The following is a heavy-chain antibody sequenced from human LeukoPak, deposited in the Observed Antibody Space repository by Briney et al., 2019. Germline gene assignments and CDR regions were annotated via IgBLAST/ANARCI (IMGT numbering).Heavy chain of an antibody. CDR3: AREALGYGPLGYFDL. CDR2: IYYSGST. V-gene: IGHV4-31*03. J-gene: IGHJ2*01. Sequence: SQTLSLTCTVSGGSIRSGDYYWSWIRQQPGKGLEWTGYIYYSGSTYYNPSLKSRVTISLDTSKNQFSLRLSSVTAADTAVYFCAREALGYGPLGYFDLWGRGTLVTVSS. D-gene: IGHD5-12*01. CDR1: GGSIRSGDYY.